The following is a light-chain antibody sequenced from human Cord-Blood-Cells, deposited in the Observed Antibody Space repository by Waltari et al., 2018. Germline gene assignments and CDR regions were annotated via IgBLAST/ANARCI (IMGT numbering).Light chain of an antibody. CDR1: SSDVGGYNL. CDR3: CSYAGSSTWV. V-gene: IGLV2-23*01. CDR2: EGS. J-gene: IGLJ3*02. Sequence: QSTLTQPASVSGSPGQSLTISCTGTSSDVGGYNLVSWYQQHPGKAPKLMIYEGSKRPSVVSNRFSGSKAGNTASLTISGLQAEDEADYYCCSYAGSSTWVFGGGTKLTVL.